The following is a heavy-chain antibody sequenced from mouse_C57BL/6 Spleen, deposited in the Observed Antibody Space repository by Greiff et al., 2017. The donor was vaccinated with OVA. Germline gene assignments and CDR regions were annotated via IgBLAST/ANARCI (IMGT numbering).Heavy chain of an antibody. Sequence: EVMLVESGGGLVKPGGSLKLSCAASGFTFSDFGMHWVRQAPEKGLEWVAYISSGSSTIYYADTVKGRFTISRDNAKNTLFLQMTSLRSEDTAMYYCARTNYGSSYGFAYWGQGTLVTVSA. CDR1: GFTFSDFG. V-gene: IGHV5-17*01. CDR2: ISSGSSTI. J-gene: IGHJ3*01. CDR3: ARTNYGSSYGFAY. D-gene: IGHD1-1*01.